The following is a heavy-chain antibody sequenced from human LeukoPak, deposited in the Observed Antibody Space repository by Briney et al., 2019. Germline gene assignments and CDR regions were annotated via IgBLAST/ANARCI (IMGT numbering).Heavy chain of an antibody. CDR3: ARGSQTSGSYCCFDY. D-gene: IGHD1-26*01. V-gene: IGHV3-66*02. CDR2: IYSGGST. CDR1: GFTVSSNY. J-gene: IGHJ4*02. Sequence: GGSLRLSCAASGFTVSSNYMSWVRQAPGKGLEWVSVIYSGGSTYYADSVKGRFTISRDNSKNTLYLQMNSLRAEDTAVYYCARGSQTSGSYCCFDYWGQGTLVTVSS.